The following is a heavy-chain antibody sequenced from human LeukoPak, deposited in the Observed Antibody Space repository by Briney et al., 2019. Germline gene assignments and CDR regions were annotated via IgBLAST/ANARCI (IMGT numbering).Heavy chain of an antibody. D-gene: IGHD6-13*01. V-gene: IGHV1-46*01. Sequence: ASVKVSCKASGYTFTSYYMHWVRQAPGQGLEWMGIINPSGGSTSYAQKFQGRVTMTRDASISTAYMELSRLRSDDTAEYYCASDRVTIAAAGTGRWGVFDYWGQGTLVTVSS. CDR1: GYTFTSYY. J-gene: IGHJ4*02. CDR3: ASDRVTIAAAGTGRWGVFDY. CDR2: INPSGGST.